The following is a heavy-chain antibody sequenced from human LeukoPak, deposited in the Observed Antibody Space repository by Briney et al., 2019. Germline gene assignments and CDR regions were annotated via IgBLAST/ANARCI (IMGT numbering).Heavy chain of an antibody. CDR1: GFTLSSYS. CDR3: ARERDSSSWYVGGAFDI. CDR2: ISSSSSYI. V-gene: IGHV3-21*01. D-gene: IGHD6-13*01. Sequence: GGSLRLSCAASGFTLSSYSMNWVRQAPGKGLEWVSSISSSSSYIYYADSVEGRFTISRDNAKNSLYLQMNSLRAEDTAVYYCARERDSSSWYVGGAFDIWGQGTMVTVSS. J-gene: IGHJ3*02.